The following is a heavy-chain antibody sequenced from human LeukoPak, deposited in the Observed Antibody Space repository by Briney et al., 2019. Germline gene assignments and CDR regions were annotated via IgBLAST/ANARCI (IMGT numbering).Heavy chain of an antibody. CDR2: ISYDGSNK. CDR3: ARAYPPSGYGMDV. Sequence: GGTLRLYGAASGFTFSSYAMHWVRQAPGKGLEWVAVISYDGSNKYYADSVKGRFTISRDNSKNTLYLRMNSLRAEDTAVYYCARAYPPSGYGMDVWGKGTTVTVSS. D-gene: IGHD1-26*01. CDR1: GFTFSSYA. J-gene: IGHJ6*04. V-gene: IGHV3-30*04.